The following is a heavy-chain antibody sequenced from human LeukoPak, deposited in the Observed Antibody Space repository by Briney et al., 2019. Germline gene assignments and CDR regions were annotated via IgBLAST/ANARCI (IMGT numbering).Heavy chain of an antibody. CDR1: GYTFTSYG. V-gene: IGHV1-18*01. J-gene: IGHJ5*02. CDR3: ARVVYYGSGSYRRGKWFDP. D-gene: IGHD3-10*01. Sequence: GASVKVSCKASGYTFTSYGISWVRQAPGQGLEWMGWISAYNGNTNYAQKLQGRVTMTTDTSTSTAYMELRSLRSDDTAVYYCARVVYYGSGSYRRGKWFDPWGQGTLVTVSS. CDR2: ISAYNGNT.